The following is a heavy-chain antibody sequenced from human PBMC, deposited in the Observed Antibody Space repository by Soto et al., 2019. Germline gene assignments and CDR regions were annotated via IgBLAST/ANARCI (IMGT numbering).Heavy chain of an antibody. D-gene: IGHD3-10*01. Sequence: PXETLSLICTVSGCSISTYYWSWIRQPPGKGLEWIGYIYYSGSTNYNPSLKSRVTISEDASKNQFSLKLSSVTAADTAVYYCARGKFPFTFDYWGQGTLVTVSS. CDR1: GCSISTYY. CDR2: IYYSGST. V-gene: IGHV4-59*01. CDR3: ARGKFPFTFDY. J-gene: IGHJ4*02.